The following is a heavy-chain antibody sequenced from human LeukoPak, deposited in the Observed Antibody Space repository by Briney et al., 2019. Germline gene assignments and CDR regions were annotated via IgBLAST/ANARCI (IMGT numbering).Heavy chain of an antibody. D-gene: IGHD6-13*01. V-gene: IGHV1-69*05. CDR1: GGTFSSYA. J-gene: IGHJ5*02. CDR3: ARGRPGYSSSWYKYWFDP. CDR2: IIPIFGTA. Sequence: ASVKVSCKASGGTFSSYAISWVRQAPGQGLEWMGGIIPIFGTASYAQKFQGRVTITTDESTSTAYMELSSLRSEDTAVYYCARGRPGYSSSWYKYWFDPWGQGTLVSVSS.